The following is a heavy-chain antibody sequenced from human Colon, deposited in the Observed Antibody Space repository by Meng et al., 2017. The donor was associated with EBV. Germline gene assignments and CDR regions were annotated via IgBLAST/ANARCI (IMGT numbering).Heavy chain of an antibody. J-gene: IGHJ5*02. CDR2: IYHNGQT. Sequence: QGLVKESGAGLVKPSGTLSLTCAVSGTSISTSNWWSWIRQSPGEGLEWIGAIYHNGQTNYNPSLKSRVSMSVDESKNEFSLNLKSVTAADTAVYYCARDGGVTHIPWGQGVLVTVSS. CDR3: ARDGGVTHIP. CDR1: GTSISTSNW. D-gene: IGHD2-8*02. V-gene: IGHV4-4*02.